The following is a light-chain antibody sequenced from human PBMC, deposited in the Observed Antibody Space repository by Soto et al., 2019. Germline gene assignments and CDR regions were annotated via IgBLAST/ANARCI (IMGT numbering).Light chain of an antibody. CDR1: SSNIGAGYD. CDR3: QSYDSSLSGVV. V-gene: IGLV1-40*01. Sequence: QAVVTQPPSVSGAPGQRVTISCTGSSSNIGAGYDVHWYQQLPGTAPKLLIYGNSNRPSGVPDRFSGSKSGTSASLAITGXXAEDEAXXYCQSYDSSLSGVVFGGGTKVTVL. J-gene: IGLJ2*01. CDR2: GNS.